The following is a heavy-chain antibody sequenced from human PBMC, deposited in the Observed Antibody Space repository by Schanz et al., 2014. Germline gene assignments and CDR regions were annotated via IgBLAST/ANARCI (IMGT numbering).Heavy chain of an antibody. D-gene: IGHD3-9*01. J-gene: IGHJ6*02. V-gene: IGHV1-69*09. CDR2: IIPILDKT. Sequence: QVQLVQSGGEVKKPGASATVSCKASGYTFTSYDINWVRQAPGQGLEWMGRIIPILDKTNYAQKFQGRVTMTADKSTSTVYMEVSGLRSEDTAVYYCAKVDRTRYYAMDVWGQGTTVTVSS. CDR3: AKVDRTRYYAMDV. CDR1: GYTFTSYD.